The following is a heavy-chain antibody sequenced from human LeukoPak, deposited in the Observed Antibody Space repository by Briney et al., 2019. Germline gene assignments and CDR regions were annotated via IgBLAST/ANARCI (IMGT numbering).Heavy chain of an antibody. CDR3: ARLVFFDYISAVTEVSFYYMDA. CDR2: MYTSGST. CDR1: GDSFSSSH. D-gene: IGHD6-25*01. J-gene: IGHJ6*03. V-gene: IGHV4-4*09. Sequence: SGTLSLTCTVSGDSFSSSHWSWIRQPPGKGLEWIGDMYTSGSTNYNPSLKTRVTLSTDTSRNQLSLRLRSLTAADTAVYYCARLVFFDYISAVTEVSFYYMDAWGKGTTVIVSS.